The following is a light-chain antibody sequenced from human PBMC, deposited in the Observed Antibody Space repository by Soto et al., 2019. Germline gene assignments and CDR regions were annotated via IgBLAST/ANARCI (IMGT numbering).Light chain of an antibody. Sequence: EIVMTQSQATLSVSPGERATLSCRASQSVSSNLAWYQQKPGQAPRLLIYGASTRATGIPARFSGSGSGTEFTLTISILQSEGFAVYYCQQYNYWPTWTFGQGTKVEIK. CDR1: QSVSSN. CDR2: GAS. CDR3: QQYNYWPTWT. J-gene: IGKJ1*01. V-gene: IGKV3-15*01.